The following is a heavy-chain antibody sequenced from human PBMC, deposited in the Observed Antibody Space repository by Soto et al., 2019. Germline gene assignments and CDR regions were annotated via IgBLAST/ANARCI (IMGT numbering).Heavy chain of an antibody. CDR3: APPLGYCTRINCRHALDI. V-gene: IGHV1-3*01. Sequence: ASVKVSCKPSGYTFISYAIHWVRQAPGQRLEWMGWINAGTGDTKYSQKFQGRVTITRDTSATTAYMELSSLRSEDTAVYYCAPPLGYCTRINCRHALDIWGQEPMVSVS. D-gene: IGHD2-8*01. CDR2: INAGTGDT. CDR1: GYTFISYA. J-gene: IGHJ3*02.